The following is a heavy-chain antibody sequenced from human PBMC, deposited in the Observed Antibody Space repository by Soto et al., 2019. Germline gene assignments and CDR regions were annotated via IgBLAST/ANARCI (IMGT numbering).Heavy chain of an antibody. J-gene: IGHJ4*02. D-gene: IGHD6-19*01. CDR2: FKHSGGT. CDR1: GGSFSDYY. Sequence: QVHLQQWGAGLLKPSETLSLTCGVYGGSFSDYYWSWIRQSPGKGLEWIGEFKHSGGTNYSPSLTGRVTISADTSKKQLYLKLTSVTAADTAVYYCVRQVVGLAVTQDWGQGTLVTVSS. V-gene: IGHV4-34*01. CDR3: VRQVVGLAVTQD.